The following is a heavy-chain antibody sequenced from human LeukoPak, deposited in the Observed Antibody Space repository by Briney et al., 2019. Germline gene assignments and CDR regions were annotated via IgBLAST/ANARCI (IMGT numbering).Heavy chain of an antibody. Sequence: MPGGSLRLSCAASGFSFSNCSMNWVRQAPGKGLEWVSSISSSRTYIYYADSLEGRFTISRDNVRNSLYLQMNSLRAEDTAVYYCAGDYEGNLAFDIWGPGTMVTVSS. V-gene: IGHV3-21*01. CDR1: GFSFSNCS. J-gene: IGHJ3*02. D-gene: IGHD4-23*01. CDR2: ISSSRTYI. CDR3: AGDYEGNLAFDI.